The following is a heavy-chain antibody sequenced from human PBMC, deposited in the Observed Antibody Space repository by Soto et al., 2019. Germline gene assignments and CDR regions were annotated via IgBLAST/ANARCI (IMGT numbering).Heavy chain of an antibody. CDR3: ARMVRGSNIDYYHYIDG. CDR2: ISANSGDT. V-gene: IGHV1-18*01. Sequence: QVQLVQSGAEVKKPGASVKVSCKASGYSFTSHGISWVRQAPGQGLEWMGWISANSGDTNYAQKLQGRVTVTTDTSTSTAYLELRSLRSEDTAVYYYARMVRGSNIDYYHYIDGWGKGTTVTVSS. CDR1: GYSFTSHG. J-gene: IGHJ6*03. D-gene: IGHD3-10*01.